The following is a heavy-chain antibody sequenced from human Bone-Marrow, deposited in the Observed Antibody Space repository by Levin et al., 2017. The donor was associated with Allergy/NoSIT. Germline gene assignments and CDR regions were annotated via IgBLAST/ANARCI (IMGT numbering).Heavy chain of an antibody. CDR3: VRGNFWNGHWDY. J-gene: IGHJ4*02. CDR1: GFIFSSHD. V-gene: IGHV3-13*01. CDR2: IVIAGDT. Sequence: PGGSLRLSCAASGFIFSSHDMHWVRQATGKGLEWVAGIVIAGDTYYPGSVKGRFTISRENAKNSLYLQMNSLRAGDTAVYYCVRGNFWNGHWDYWGQGTLVTVSS. D-gene: IGHD3-3*01.